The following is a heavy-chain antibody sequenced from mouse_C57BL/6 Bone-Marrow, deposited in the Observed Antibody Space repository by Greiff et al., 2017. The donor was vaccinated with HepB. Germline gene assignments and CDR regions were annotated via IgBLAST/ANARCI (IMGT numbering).Heavy chain of an antibody. J-gene: IGHJ4*01. CDR2: IDPSDSET. D-gene: IGHD2-2*01. CDR3: ARSWYGYPYAMDY. Sequence: QVQLQQPGAELVRPGSSVKLSCKASGYTFTSYWMHWVKQRPIQGLEWIGNIDPSDSETHYNQKFKDKATVTVDKSSSTAYMQLSSLTSEDSAVYYCARSWYGYPYAMDYWGQGTSVTVSS. V-gene: IGHV1-52*01. CDR1: GYTFTSYW.